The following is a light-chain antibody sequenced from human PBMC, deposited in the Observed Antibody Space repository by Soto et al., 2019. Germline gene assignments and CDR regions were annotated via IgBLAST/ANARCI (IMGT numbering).Light chain of an antibody. V-gene: IGKV1-27*01. J-gene: IGKJ5*01. Sequence: QSPFSLSSFGRSRIPLHFRVSQGISNYLAWYQQKPGKVPKLLIYAASSLQSGVPSRFSGSGSGTDFTLTISSLQPEDVATYYCQKYNSAPPNTFGQGTRLEIK. CDR1: QGISNY. CDR2: AAS. CDR3: QKYNSAPPNT.